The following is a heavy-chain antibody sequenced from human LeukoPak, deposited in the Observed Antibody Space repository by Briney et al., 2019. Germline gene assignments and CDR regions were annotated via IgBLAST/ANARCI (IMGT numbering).Heavy chain of an antibody. CDR3: ARVLDCSGGSCYDYFDY. D-gene: IGHD2-15*01. V-gene: IGHV1-2*02. CDR2: INPNSGGT. CDR1: GYTFTGYY. J-gene: IGHJ4*02. Sequence: GAPVKVSCKASGYTFTGYYMHWVRQAPGQGLEWMGWINPNSGGTNYAQKFQGRVTITADKSTSTAYMELSSLRSEDTAVYYCARVLDCSGGSCYDYFDYWGQGTLVTVSS.